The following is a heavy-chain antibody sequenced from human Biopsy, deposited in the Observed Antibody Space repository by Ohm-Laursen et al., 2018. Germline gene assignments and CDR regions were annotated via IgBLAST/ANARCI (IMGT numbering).Heavy chain of an antibody. V-gene: IGHV4-59*01. CDR1: GGSFRTYY. CDR2: IDYRGST. Sequence: SETLSLTCSVSGGSFRTYYWTWIRQPPGKGLEWIACIDYRGSTNYNPSLKSRVSISIDTSKNQMSLRLNSVTAADTAVYYCARVSRSIYDSTFDSFNIWGPGTMVTVSS. CDR3: ARVSRSIYDSTFDSFNI. J-gene: IGHJ3*02. D-gene: IGHD3-22*01.